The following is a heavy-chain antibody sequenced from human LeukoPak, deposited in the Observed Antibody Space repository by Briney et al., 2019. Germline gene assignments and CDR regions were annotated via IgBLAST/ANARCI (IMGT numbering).Heavy chain of an antibody. J-gene: IGHJ6*03. CDR1: GFTFSDYN. CDR3: ARVLRYCSGGNCYSGGLGYMDV. V-gene: IGHV3-11*01. D-gene: IGHD2-15*01. Sequence: PGGSLRLSCAASGFTFSDYNMRWIRQAPGKGMEWVSSISRSGSTKYYADSVKGRFTISRDNAKNSLFLQMNSLRAEDTAVYYCARVLRYCSGGNCYSGGLGYMDVWGKGTTVTISS. CDR2: ISRSGSTK.